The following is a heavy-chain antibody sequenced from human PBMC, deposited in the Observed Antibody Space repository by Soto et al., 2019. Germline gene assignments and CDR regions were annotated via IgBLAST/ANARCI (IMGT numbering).Heavy chain of an antibody. Sequence: QVQLQESGPGLVNPSQTLSVTCSVSDGSISSGDSYWGWVRQPPGKGLEWIGYIYHTGNSYFNPSLKSRVSISVDTSKNQFSLKLSSVTAADTAVYYCARGGRIQLWPSVAGANYFDYWGQGTLVTVSS. CDR2: IYHTGNS. CDR1: DGSISSGDSY. J-gene: IGHJ4*02. D-gene: IGHD5-18*01. V-gene: IGHV4-30-4*01. CDR3: ARGGRIQLWPSVAGANYFDY.